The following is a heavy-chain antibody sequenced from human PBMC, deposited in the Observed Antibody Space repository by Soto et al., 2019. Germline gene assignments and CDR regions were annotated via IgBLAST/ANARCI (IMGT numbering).Heavy chain of an antibody. V-gene: IGHV4-34*01. Sequence: PSETLSLTCAVYGGSFSGYYWSWIRQPPGKGLEWIGEINHSGSTNYNPSLKSRVTISVDTSKNQFSLKLSSVTAADTAVYYCARGDIVVVPAANNWFDPWGQGTLVTVS. D-gene: IGHD2-2*01. CDR2: INHSGST. CDR1: GGSFSGYY. CDR3: ARGDIVVVPAANNWFDP. J-gene: IGHJ5*02.